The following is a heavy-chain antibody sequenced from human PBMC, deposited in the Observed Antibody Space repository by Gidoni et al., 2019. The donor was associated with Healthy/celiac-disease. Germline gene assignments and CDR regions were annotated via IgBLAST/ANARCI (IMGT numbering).Heavy chain of an antibody. CDR1: GGSISSGDYY. Sequence: QVQLQESGPGLVKPSQTLSLTCTVSGGSISSGDYYWSWIRQPPGKGLEWIGYIYYSGSTYYNPSLKSRVTISVDTSKNQFSLKLSSVTAADTAVYYCARDRGGYSYGYNWFDPWGQGTLVTVSS. V-gene: IGHV4-30-4*01. D-gene: IGHD5-18*01. CDR3: ARDRGGYSYGYNWFDP. CDR2: IYYSGST. J-gene: IGHJ5*02.